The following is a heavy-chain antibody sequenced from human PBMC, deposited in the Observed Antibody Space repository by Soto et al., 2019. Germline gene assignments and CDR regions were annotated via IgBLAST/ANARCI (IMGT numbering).Heavy chain of an antibody. J-gene: IGHJ4*02. CDR2: IYYSGST. CDR3: ARFGSSANYHYGSHFDS. V-gene: IGHV4-39*07. CDR1: GVSISSGDYY. D-gene: IGHD5-12*01. Sequence: SETLSLTCTVSGVSISSGDYYWSWIRQPPGKGLEWIGSIYYSGSTYYNPSLKSRVTMSVDSSKNQISLRLNSVTAADTAVYYCARFGSSANYHYGSHFDSWGQGILVIVSS.